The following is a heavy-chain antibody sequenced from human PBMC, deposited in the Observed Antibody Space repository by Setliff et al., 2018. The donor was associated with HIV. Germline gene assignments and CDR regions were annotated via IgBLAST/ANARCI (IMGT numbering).Heavy chain of an antibody. Sequence: SVKVSCKASEDTFNSYTIHWVRQTPGQGLEWMGRTIPVLSMSNFALKFQGRGSIFADKSTSTAYLGLNGLTSEDTAIYYCATSFGSGVAPFDNWGQGTLVTAPQ. CDR1: EDTFNSYT. D-gene: IGHD3-10*01. CDR3: ATSFGSGVAPFDN. J-gene: IGHJ4*02. CDR2: TIPVLSMS. V-gene: IGHV1-69*02.